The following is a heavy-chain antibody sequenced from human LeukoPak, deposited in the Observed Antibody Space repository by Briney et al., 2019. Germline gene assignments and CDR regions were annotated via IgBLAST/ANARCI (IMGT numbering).Heavy chain of an antibody. CDR2: IYYGGDT. CDR1: GGSASSSDSY. J-gene: IGHJ4*02. CDR3: ARRGLLVVPL. D-gene: IGHD2-15*01. Sequence: SETLSLTCTVSGGSASSSDSYWVWVRQPPGKGLEWIGSIYYGGDTYHNPSLKSRVIISKDTSKNQFSLMLTSVTAADTAVYYCARRGLLVVPLWGQGILVTVSS. V-gene: IGHV4-39*01.